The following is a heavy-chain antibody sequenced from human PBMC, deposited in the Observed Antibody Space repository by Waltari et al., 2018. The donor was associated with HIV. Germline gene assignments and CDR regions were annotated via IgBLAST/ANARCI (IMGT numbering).Heavy chain of an antibody. J-gene: IGHJ4*02. V-gene: IGHV3-20*01. CDR2: IKWNGENT. CDR3: ARDWPRYCSNHTCSYFDS. D-gene: IGHD2-15*01. CDR1: GFTFDAYA. Sequence: EVKLVESGGSVVRPGGSRRLSCSASGFTFDAYAMSLVRRIPGKGLQWVSTIKWNGENTIYARSVKGRFTISRDNARYSLHLQMNSLTDEDTAIYHCARDWPRYCSNHTCSYFDSWGQGTLVAVSS.